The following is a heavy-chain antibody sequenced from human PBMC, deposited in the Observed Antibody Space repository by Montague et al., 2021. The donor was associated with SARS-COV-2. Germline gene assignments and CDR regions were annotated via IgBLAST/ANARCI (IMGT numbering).Heavy chain of an antibody. Sequence: SETLSLTCTVSGGSISSYYWSWIRQPPGKALEWIGYIYYSGSTNYNPSLNSRVTISVDTSKNQFSLKLTSVTAADTAVYFCARESDSYPSGYQYFDLWGRGTLVTVSS. CDR2: IYYSGST. J-gene: IGHJ2*01. CDR1: GGSISSYY. CDR3: ARESDSYPSGYQYFDL. V-gene: IGHV4-59*01. D-gene: IGHD5-18*01.